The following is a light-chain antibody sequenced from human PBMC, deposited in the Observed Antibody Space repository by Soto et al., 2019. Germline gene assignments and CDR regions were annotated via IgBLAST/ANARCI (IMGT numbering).Light chain of an antibody. CDR1: SSNIGNNY. Sequence: QSVLTQPPSVSAAPGQKVTISCSGSSSNIGNNYVSWYQQLPGTAPKLLIYENYKRPSGIPDRFSGSKSGTSATLGITGLQTGDEADYYCGTWDTGLDTGVFGGGTKLTVL. V-gene: IGLV1-51*02. J-gene: IGLJ3*02. CDR3: GTWDTGLDTGV. CDR2: ENY.